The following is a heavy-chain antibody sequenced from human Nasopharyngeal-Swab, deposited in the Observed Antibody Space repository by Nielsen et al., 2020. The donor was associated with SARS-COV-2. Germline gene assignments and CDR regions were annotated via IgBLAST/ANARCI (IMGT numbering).Heavy chain of an antibody. V-gene: IGHV4-34*01. CDR1: GGSFRGYY. CDR2: INHSGST. J-gene: IGHJ6*02. Sequence: SETLSLTCAVYGGSFRGYYWSWIRQPPGKGLEWIGEINHSGSTNYNPSLKSRVTISVDTSKNQFSLKLSSVTAADTAVYYCARGLVVVPAARGYGMDVWGQGTTVTAP. D-gene: IGHD2-2*01. CDR3: ARGLVVVPAARGYGMDV.